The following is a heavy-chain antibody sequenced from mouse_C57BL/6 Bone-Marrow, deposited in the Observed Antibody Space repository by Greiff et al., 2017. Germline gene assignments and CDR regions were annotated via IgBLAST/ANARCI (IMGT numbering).Heavy chain of an antibody. CDR2: IHPNSGST. V-gene: IGHV1-64*01. CDR1: GYTFTSYW. D-gene: IGHD1-1*01. Sequence: QVQLQQPGAELVKPGASVKLSCKASGYTFTSYWMHWVKQRPGQGLEWIGMIHPNSGSTNYNEKFKSKATLTVDNSSSTAYMQLSSLTSEDSAVYYCARRGYGSSYFDYWGQGTTLTVSS. J-gene: IGHJ2*01. CDR3: ARRGYGSSYFDY.